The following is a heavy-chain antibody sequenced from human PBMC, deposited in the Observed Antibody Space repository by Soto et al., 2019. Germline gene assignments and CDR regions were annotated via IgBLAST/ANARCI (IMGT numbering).Heavy chain of an antibody. CDR2: ISYDGSNE. V-gene: IGHV3-30*18. D-gene: IGHD3-10*01. CDR1: GFTINSFA. Sequence: QVELVESGGGVVQPGRSLRLSCAASGFTINSFAMHWVRQGPGRGLEWVAVISYDGSNEFYVDSVKGRFTISRDNSKNTVLLQMNSLRVEDTAVYYCAKEGGTYGSGSGWWFDSWGQGTLVTVSS. CDR3: AKEGGTYGSGSGWWFDS. J-gene: IGHJ5*01.